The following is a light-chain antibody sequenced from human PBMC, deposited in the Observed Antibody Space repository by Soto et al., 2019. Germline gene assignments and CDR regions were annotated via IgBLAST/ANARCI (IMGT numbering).Light chain of an antibody. Sequence: DIQLTQSPSFLSPSVGDRVTITCRASQDMNRDLAWYHQRPGTAPKLLIYAASILQSGVPSRFSGSGSGTLFTLTITSLQREDLGTYFCQQLNSYPYTFGQWTKL. CDR3: QQLNSYPYT. CDR2: AAS. J-gene: IGKJ2*01. V-gene: IGKV1-9*01. CDR1: QDMNRD.